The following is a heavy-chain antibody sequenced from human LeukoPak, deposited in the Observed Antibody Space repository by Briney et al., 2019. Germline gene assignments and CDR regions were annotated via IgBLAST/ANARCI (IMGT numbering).Heavy chain of an antibody. CDR1: GFTFSRHT. V-gene: IGHV3-48*03. J-gene: IGHJ1*01. CDR3: ARGGHFSSYKEYFHN. Sequence: GMSLRLSCAASGFTFSRHTMHWVRQAPGKGLEWIAHISGSGATIYYADSVKGRFTISRDNAKNSVYLQMNSLRAEDTAVYSCARGGHFSSYKEYFHNWGQGTLVSVSS. CDR2: ISGSGATI. D-gene: IGHD6-13*01.